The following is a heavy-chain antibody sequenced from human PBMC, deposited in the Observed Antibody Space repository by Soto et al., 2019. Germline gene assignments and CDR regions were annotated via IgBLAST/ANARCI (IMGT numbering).Heavy chain of an antibody. J-gene: IGHJ5*02. CDR2: ISGSGGST. CDR1: GFTFSSYA. Sequence: GGSLRLSCAASGFTFSSYAMSWVRQAPGKGLELVSAISGSGGSTYYADSVKGRFTISRDNSKNTLYLQMNSLRAEDTAVYYCAKDWDYYGSGSYSRLNWFDPWGQGTLVTVSS. D-gene: IGHD3-10*01. V-gene: IGHV3-23*01. CDR3: AKDWDYYGSGSYSRLNWFDP.